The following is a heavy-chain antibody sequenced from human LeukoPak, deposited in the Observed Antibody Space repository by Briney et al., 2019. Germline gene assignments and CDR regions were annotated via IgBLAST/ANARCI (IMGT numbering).Heavy chain of an antibody. D-gene: IGHD1-26*01. CDR3: AKDWGQRGVGASLGH. CDR2: ISYDGSNS. CDR1: GGSFSGYY. J-gene: IGHJ4*02. Sequence: LSLTCAVYGGSFSGYYWSWIRQRPGKGLEWVSFISYDGSNSVHADSVMGRFTISRDNSKNTVDLQINSLRHEDTAVYYCAKDWGQRGVGASLGHWGQGTLVIVSS. V-gene: IGHV3-30*18.